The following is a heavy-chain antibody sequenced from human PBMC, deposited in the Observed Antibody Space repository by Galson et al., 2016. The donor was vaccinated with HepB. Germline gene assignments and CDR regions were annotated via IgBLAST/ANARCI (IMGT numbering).Heavy chain of an antibody. CDR3: ARRGDIVNYYGMDV. Sequence: SLRLSCAASGFNFSNYGMHRVRQAPGKGLEWVAIVWYDGYNKYYDDSVKGRFTISRDNSKNTLYLQMNSLRAEDTAVYYCARRGDIVNYYGMDVWGQGTTVTVSS. D-gene: IGHD2-15*01. CDR1: GFNFSNYG. V-gene: IGHV3-33*01. CDR2: VWYDGYNK. J-gene: IGHJ6*02.